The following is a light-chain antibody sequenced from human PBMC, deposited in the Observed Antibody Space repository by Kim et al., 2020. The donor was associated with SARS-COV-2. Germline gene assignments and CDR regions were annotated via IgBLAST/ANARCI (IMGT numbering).Light chain of an antibody. CDR1: DDIGNY. J-gene: IGKJ4*01. CDR3: QHYSTLLSVT. V-gene: IGKV1-33*01. CDR2: DAS. Sequence: SVGDRTTITCQASDDIGNYLNWYQQRLGKAPKLLAYDASNLEAGVPSRFSGSGSGTDFSLTISGLQPEDFATYYCQHYSTLLSVTFGGGTKVDIK.